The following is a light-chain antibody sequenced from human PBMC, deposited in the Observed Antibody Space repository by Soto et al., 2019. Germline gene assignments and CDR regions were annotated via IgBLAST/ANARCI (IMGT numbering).Light chain of an antibody. Sequence: QSVLTQPPSASGTPGQRVTISCSGSSSNIGSNTVNWYQQLPGTAPKLLIYSNNQRPSGVPDRFSGSKSGTSASLAISGLQSEDAADYYCAAWDDSLNGWVFGGGTPLTVL. CDR3: AAWDDSLNGWV. CDR2: SNN. CDR1: SSNIGSNT. V-gene: IGLV1-44*01. J-gene: IGLJ3*02.